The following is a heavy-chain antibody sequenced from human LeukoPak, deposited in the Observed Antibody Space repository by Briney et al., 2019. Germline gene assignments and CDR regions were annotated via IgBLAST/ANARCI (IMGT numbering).Heavy chain of an antibody. V-gene: IGHV3-11*01. CDR1: GFTFSDYY. CDR2: ISSSGSII. CDR3: ARRRDSGSLQHFDY. Sequence: GGSLRLSCAASGFTFSDYYMSWIRQAPGKGLEWVSYISSSGSIIYYADSVKGRYTISRDNAKNSLYLQMNSLRAEDTAVYYCARRRDSGSLQHFDYWGQGTLVTVSS. J-gene: IGHJ4*02. D-gene: IGHD1-26*01.